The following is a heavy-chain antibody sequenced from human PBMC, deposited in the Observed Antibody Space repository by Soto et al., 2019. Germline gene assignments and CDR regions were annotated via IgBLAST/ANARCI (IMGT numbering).Heavy chain of an antibody. V-gene: IGHV1-69*02. J-gene: IGHJ2*01. Sequence: QVQLVQSATEVKKPGSSVKVSCRVSGNSFNTYTISWVRQAPGQGLEWMGRIISILGITDYAQKFQVRVTITADKYTSTAYLELNSLRSEDTALYYCGRLDCASATCHGNWYFDLWGRGTLVTVSS. CDR2: IISILGIT. CDR1: GNSFNTYT. CDR3: GRLDCASATCHGNWYFDL. D-gene: IGHD2-2*01.